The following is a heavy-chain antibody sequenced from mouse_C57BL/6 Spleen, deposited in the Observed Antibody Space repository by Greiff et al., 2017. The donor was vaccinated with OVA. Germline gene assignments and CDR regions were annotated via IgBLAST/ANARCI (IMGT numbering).Heavy chain of an antibody. CDR2: IYIGNGYT. Sequence: VQLQQSGAELVRPGSSVKMSCKTSGYTFTSYGINWVKQRPGQGLEWIGYIYIGNGYTEYNEKFKGKATLTSDTSSSTAYMQLSSLTSEDSAIDFGARTTVVANWYFDVWGTGTTVTVSS. V-gene: IGHV1-58*01. J-gene: IGHJ1*03. CDR3: ARTTVVANWYFDV. D-gene: IGHD1-1*01. CDR1: GYTFTSYG.